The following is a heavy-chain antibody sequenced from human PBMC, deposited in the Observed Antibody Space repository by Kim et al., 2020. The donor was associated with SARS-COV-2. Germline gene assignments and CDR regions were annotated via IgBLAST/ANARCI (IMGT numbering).Heavy chain of an antibody. J-gene: IGHJ6*02. D-gene: IGHD3-9*01. CDR3: AGDHRADYDILAGYYNYYGMDV. Sequence: SETLSLTCTVSGGSISSGGYYWTWIRQHPGKGLEWIGYIYYSGSTYYNPSLKSRVTITVDTSKNQFSLKLSPVTAAGTAVYYCAGDHRADYDILAGYYNYYGMDVWGQGTTVTVSS. V-gene: IGHV4-31*03. CDR2: IYYSGST. CDR1: GGSISSGGYY.